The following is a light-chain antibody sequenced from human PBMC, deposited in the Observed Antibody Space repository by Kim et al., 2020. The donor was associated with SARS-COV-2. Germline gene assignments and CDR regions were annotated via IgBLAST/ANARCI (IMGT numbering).Light chain of an antibody. CDR1: QSISSW. CDR3: QQYYNNPCT. CDR2: KAS. Sequence: SASVGDRVTITGRASQSISSWLAWFQQKPGTAPKLLIYKASTLESGVPSRFRGSGSGTEFTLTISSLQPDDFATYYCQQYYNNPCTFGQGTKLEI. V-gene: IGKV1-5*03. J-gene: IGKJ2*02.